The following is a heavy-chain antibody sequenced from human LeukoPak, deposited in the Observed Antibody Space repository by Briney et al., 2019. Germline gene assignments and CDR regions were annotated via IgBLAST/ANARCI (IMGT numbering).Heavy chain of an antibody. Sequence: ASVKVSCKASGYTFTSYYMHWVRQAPGRGLEWMGIINPSGGSTSYAQKFQGRVTMTRDTSTSTDYMELSSLRSEDTAVYYCARSTYDFWSGYLIDYWGQGTLVTVSS. CDR2: INPSGGST. J-gene: IGHJ4*02. CDR1: GYTFTSYY. CDR3: ARSTYDFWSGYLIDY. V-gene: IGHV1-46*01. D-gene: IGHD3-3*01.